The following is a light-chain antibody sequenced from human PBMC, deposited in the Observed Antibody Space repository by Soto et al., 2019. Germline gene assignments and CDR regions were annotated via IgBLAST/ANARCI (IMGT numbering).Light chain of an antibody. Sequence: EIVLPQSPGTLSLSPGERATLSCRASQSVADNYLAWYHQKPGQAPRLLIYAASRRATGIPDTFSGSGSGTDFTLTITRLEPEDFALYYCQQDGHSPRTFGQGTRVEIK. CDR3: QQDGHSPRT. V-gene: IGKV3-20*01. J-gene: IGKJ1*01. CDR2: AAS. CDR1: QSVADNY.